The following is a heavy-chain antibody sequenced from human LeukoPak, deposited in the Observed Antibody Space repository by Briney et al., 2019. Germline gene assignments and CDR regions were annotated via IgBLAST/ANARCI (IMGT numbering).Heavy chain of an antibody. CDR3: AKGGHRVVIISAHFQH. CDR1: GFTFSSYA. CDR2: IIGSGGST. D-gene: IGHD3-22*01. V-gene: IGHV3-23*01. Sequence: PGGSLRLSCAASGFTFSSYAMSWVRQAPGKGLEWVSAIIGSGGSTYYADSVKGRFTISRDNSKNTLYLQMNSLRAEDTAVYYCAKGGHRVVIISAHFQHWGQGTLVTVSS. J-gene: IGHJ1*01.